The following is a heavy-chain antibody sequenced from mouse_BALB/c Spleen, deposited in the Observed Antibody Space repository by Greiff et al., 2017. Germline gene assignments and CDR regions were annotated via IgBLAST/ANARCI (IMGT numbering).Heavy chain of an antibody. V-gene: IGHV5-6-4*01. D-gene: IGHD3-2*01. J-gene: IGHJ4*01. Sequence: DVMLVESGGGLVKPGGSLKLSCAASGFTFSSYTMSWVRQTPEKRLEWVATISSGGSYTYYPDSVKGRFTISRDNAKNTLYLQMSSLKSEDTAMYYCTRDHSDSSGYLYAMDYWGQGTSVTVSS. CDR2: ISSGGSYT. CDR1: GFTFSSYT. CDR3: TRDHSDSSGYLYAMDY.